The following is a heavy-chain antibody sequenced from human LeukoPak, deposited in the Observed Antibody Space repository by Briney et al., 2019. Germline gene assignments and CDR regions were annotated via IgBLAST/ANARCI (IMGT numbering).Heavy chain of an antibody. CDR2: INAGNGNT. CDR1: VYTFTSYA. J-gene: IGHJ3*02. CDR3: ARCYYDSSGYYCAAFDI. D-gene: IGHD3-22*01. V-gene: IGHV1-3*03. Sequence: ASVKVSCKASVYTFTSYAMHWVRQAPGQRLEWMGWINAGNGNTKYSQEFQGRVTFTRDTSASTAYMELSSLRSEDTAVYYCARCYYDSSGYYCAAFDIWGQGTMVTVSS.